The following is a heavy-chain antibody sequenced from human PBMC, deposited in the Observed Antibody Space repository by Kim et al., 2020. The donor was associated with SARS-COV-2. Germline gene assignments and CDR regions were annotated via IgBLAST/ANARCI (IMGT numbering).Heavy chain of an antibody. CDR2: IYYSGST. CDR3: ARGFPRSYGSGSGYYYYGMDV. CDR1: GGSISSYY. D-gene: IGHD3-10*01. J-gene: IGHJ6*02. V-gene: IGHV4-59*13. Sequence: SETLSLTCTVSGGSISSYYWSWIRQPPGKGLEWIGYIYYSGSTNYNPSLKSRVTISVDTSKNQFSLKLSSVTAADTAVYYCARGFPRSYGSGSGYYYYGMDVWGQGTTVTVSS.